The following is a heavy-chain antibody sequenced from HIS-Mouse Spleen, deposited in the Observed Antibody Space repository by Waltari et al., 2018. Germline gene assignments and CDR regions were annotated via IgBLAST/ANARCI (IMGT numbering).Heavy chain of an antibody. D-gene: IGHD5-12*01. V-gene: IGHV4-34*01. CDR3: ARGGYSGYDFGRNWFDP. CDR1: GAAFRGYF. Sequence: QVQLQQWLAGLLKPSETLSLTSAVYGAAFRGYFWIWIGHPPGKGLESIGEINHSGSTNYKPSLKCRVTISVDTSKTQFSLKLSSVTAADTAVYYCARGGYSGYDFGRNWFDPWGQGTLVTVSS. CDR2: INHSGST. J-gene: IGHJ5*02.